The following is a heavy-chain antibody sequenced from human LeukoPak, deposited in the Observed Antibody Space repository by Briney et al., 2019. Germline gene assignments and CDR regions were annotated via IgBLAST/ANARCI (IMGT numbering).Heavy chain of an antibody. Sequence: GGSLRLSSAASGFTFADYGTSWVRQAPGKGLEWVSGINWNGDSTGYADSVKGRFTISRDNAKNSLYLQMNSLRAEDTALYYCARDKHTMVRGVTPFDYWGQGTLVTVSS. CDR3: ARDKHTMVRGVTPFDY. J-gene: IGHJ4*02. CDR1: GFTFADYG. D-gene: IGHD3-10*01. V-gene: IGHV3-20*03. CDR2: INWNGDST.